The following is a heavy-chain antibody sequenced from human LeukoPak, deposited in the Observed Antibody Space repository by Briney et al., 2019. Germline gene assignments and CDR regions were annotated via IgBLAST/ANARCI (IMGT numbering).Heavy chain of an antibody. Sequence: SVKVSCKASGYTFTSYGISWVRQAPGQGLEWMGGIIPIFGTANNAQKFQGRVTITADESTSTAYMELSSLRSEDTAVYYCARDVGRYYDSSGYYPFQHWGQGTLVTVSS. D-gene: IGHD3-22*01. J-gene: IGHJ1*01. V-gene: IGHV1-69*13. CDR1: GYTFTSYG. CDR2: IIPIFGTA. CDR3: ARDVGRYYDSSGYYPFQH.